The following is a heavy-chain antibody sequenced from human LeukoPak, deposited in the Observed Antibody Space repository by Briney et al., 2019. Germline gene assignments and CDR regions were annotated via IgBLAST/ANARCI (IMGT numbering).Heavy chain of an antibody. CDR2: IIPILGIA. Sequence: SVKVSCKASGGTFSSYAISWVRQAPGQGLEWMGRIIPILGIANYAQKFQGRVTITADKSTSTAYMELSSLRSEDTAVYYCARYNDFGGGPTPPLFDYGAQGTLATVSS. J-gene: IGHJ4*02. CDR3: ARYNDFGGGPTPPLFDY. V-gene: IGHV1-69*04. CDR1: GGTFSSYA. D-gene: IGHD3-3*01.